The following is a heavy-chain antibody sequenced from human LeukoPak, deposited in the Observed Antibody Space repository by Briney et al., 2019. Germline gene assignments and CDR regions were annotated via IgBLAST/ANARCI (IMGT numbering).Heavy chain of an antibody. D-gene: IGHD2-21*02. V-gene: IGHV5-51*01. CDR1: GYSFTTYW. CDR2: VYPGDSDT. Sequence: GESLKISCKGSGYSFTTYWIGWVRQMPGKGLEWMGIVYPGDSDTRYSPSFQGQVTFSADKSISTAYLQWSSLKASDTAMYYCARQISTVTALPLDYWGQGTLVTVSS. J-gene: IGHJ4*02. CDR3: ARQISTVTALPLDY.